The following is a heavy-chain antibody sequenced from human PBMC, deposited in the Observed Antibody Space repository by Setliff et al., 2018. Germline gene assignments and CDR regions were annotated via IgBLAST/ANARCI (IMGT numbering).Heavy chain of an antibody. CDR2: IYYSGST. J-gene: IGHJ4*02. Sequence: PSETLSLTCTVSGGSISSSTYYWGWIRQPPGKGLEWIGSIYYSGSTYYNPSLKSRVTISVDTSKNQFSLKLSSVTAADSAIYCCAGVPPQCYFDYWGQGTLVTVSS. D-gene: IGHD6-19*01. V-gene: IGHV4-39*07. CDR1: GGSISSSTYY. CDR3: AGVPPQCYFDY.